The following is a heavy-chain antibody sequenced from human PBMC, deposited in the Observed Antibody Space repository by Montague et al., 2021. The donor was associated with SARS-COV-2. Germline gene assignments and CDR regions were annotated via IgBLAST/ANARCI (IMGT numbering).Heavy chain of an antibody. J-gene: IGHJ6*02. Sequence: SETLSLTCTVYGDSFSGYYYSWIRQAPGRGLEWIGEINDRGSSNYNPSLRSRVAISVDTSQNQISLNLSSVTAADTAVYYCARPLRDRGYWGLDVWGHGTTVIVSS. CDR1: GDSFSGYY. CDR3: ARPLRDRGYWGLDV. D-gene: IGHD2-8*02. V-gene: IGHV4-34*01. CDR2: INDRGSS.